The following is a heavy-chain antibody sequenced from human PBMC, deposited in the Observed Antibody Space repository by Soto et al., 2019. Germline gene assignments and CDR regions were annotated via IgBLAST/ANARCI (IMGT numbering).Heavy chain of an antibody. CDR2: INPNSGGT. J-gene: IGHJ6*02. CDR3: ARDGSSSWPYYYYYGMDV. V-gene: IGHV1-2*04. D-gene: IGHD6-13*01. Sequence: ASVKVSCKASGYTFTGYYMHWVRQAPGQGLEWMGWINPNSGGTNYARKFQGWVTMTRDTSISTAYMELSRLRSDDTAVYYCARDGSSSWPYYYYYGMDVWGQGTTVTVSS. CDR1: GYTFTGYY.